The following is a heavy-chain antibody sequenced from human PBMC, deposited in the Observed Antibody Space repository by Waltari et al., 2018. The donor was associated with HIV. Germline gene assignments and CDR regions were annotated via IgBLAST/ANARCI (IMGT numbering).Heavy chain of an antibody. Sequence: QVQLQESGPGLVKPSETLSLTCTVSGGSISSYYWRWIRQPPGKGLEWIGYIYYSGSTNYNPSLKSRVTISVDTSKNQFSLKLSSVTAADTAVYYCASSPEVGTPAYCGGDCYWGHAFDIWGQGTMVTVSS. CDR3: ASSPEVGTPAYCGGDCYWGHAFDI. CDR1: GGSISSYY. CDR2: IYYSGST. D-gene: IGHD2-21*02. V-gene: IGHV4-59*01. J-gene: IGHJ3*02.